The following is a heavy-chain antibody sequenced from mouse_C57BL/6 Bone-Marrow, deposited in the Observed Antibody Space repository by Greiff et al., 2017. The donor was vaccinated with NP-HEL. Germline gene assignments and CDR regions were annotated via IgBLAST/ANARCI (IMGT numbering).Heavy chain of an antibody. V-gene: IGHV10-1*01. D-gene: IGHD2-10*01. J-gene: IGHJ4*01. CDR3: VRPLLGAMDY. CDR1: GFSFNTYA. Sequence: EVQLVESGGGLVQPKGSLKLSCAASGFSFNTYAMNWVRPAPGKGLEWVARIRSKSNNYATYYADSVKDRFTISRDDSESMLYLQMNNLKTDDTAMYYCVRPLLGAMDYWGQGTSVTVSS. CDR2: IRSKSNNYAT.